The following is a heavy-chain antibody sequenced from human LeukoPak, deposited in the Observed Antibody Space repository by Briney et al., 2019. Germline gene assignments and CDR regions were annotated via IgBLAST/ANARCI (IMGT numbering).Heavy chain of an antibody. CDR2: ISSSSSYI. V-gene: IGHV3-21*03. CDR3: ARDFVYGSGSYPFDY. D-gene: IGHD3-10*01. J-gene: IGHJ4*02. Sequence: GGSLRLSCEASGFTFSSYWMSWVRQAPGKGLEWVSSISSSSSYIYYADSVKGRFTISRDNAKNSLYLQMNSLRAEDTAVYYCARDFVYGSGSYPFDYWGQGTLVTVSS. CDR1: GFTFSSYW.